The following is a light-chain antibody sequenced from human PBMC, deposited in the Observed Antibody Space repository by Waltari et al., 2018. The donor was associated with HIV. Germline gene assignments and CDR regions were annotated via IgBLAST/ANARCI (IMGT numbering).Light chain of an antibody. Sequence: ILVTQSPQFLSVTSGEPASISCESSQSLTHDNGFNYLDWYVQRAGRYPQLLIHLASSRASDVPARFSGTVSGTNFTLTISSLESSDVGLYYCMQTLQTPWTFGQGTRV. J-gene: IGKJ1*01. V-gene: IGKV2-28*01. CDR3: MQTLQTPWT. CDR2: LAS. CDR1: QSLTHDNGFNY.